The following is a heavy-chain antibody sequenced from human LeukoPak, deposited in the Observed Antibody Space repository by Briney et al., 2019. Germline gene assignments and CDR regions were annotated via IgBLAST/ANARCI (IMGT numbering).Heavy chain of an antibody. CDR1: GFTFTSYA. D-gene: IGHD6-6*01. Sequence: GGSLRLSCAASGFTFTSYAMSWVRQVPRKGLEWVSDINDNGVTTFYADSVKGRFTIFRDNSKNRLYLQMNSLRAEDTAVYYCAKTLGSSPGDFFDYWCQGILVTVSS. J-gene: IGHJ4*02. CDR2: INDNGVTT. V-gene: IGHV3-23*01. CDR3: AKTLGSSPGDFFDY.